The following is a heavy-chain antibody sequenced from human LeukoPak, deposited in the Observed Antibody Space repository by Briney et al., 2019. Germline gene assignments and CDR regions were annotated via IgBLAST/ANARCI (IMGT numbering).Heavy chain of an antibody. V-gene: IGHV4-59*12. Sequence: SETLSLTCTVSGGSISSYYWNWIRQPPGKGLEWIGYIDYSGSTNYNPSLKSRVTISVDTSKNQFSLKLSSVTAADTAVYYCARGRRRYYYDSSGYSPFDYWGQGTLVTVSS. D-gene: IGHD3-22*01. CDR3: ARGRRRYYYDSSGYSPFDY. CDR2: IDYSGST. CDR1: GGSISSYY. J-gene: IGHJ4*02.